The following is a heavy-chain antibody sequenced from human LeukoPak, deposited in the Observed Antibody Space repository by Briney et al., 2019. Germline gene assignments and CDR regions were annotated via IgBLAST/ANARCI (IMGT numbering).Heavy chain of an antibody. CDR2: ISYDGSNK. CDR1: GFSFSSYA. J-gene: IGHJ4*02. D-gene: IGHD1-1*01. V-gene: IGHV3-30*04. CDR3: AKDAGQRANNWYYFDY. Sequence: GRSLRLSCAASGFSFSSYAMHWVRQAPGKGLEWVVVISYDGSNKFYADSVSGRFTISRDNSKNTLYLQMNSLRAEDTAVYYCAKDAGQRANNWYYFDYWGQGTLVTVSS.